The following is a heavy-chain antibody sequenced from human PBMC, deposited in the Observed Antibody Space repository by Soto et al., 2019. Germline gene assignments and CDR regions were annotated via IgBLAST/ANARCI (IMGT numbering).Heavy chain of an antibody. J-gene: IGHJ4*02. Sequence: QVQLQESGPGLVKPSQTLSLTCTVSGGSISSGGYYWSWIRQHPGKGLEWIGYIYYSGSTYYNPSLKSRVTISVDTSKNPFSLKLNSVTAADTAVYYCASSSTSANYFDYWGQGTLVTVSS. CDR2: IYYSGST. V-gene: IGHV4-31*03. D-gene: IGHD2-2*01. CDR1: GGSISSGGYY. CDR3: ASSSTSANYFDY.